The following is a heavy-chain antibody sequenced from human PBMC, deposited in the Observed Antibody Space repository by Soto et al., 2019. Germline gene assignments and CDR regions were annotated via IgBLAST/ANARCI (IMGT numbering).Heavy chain of an antibody. D-gene: IGHD6-19*01. CDR3: ARPKGSYSSGYYYFDY. Sequence: QVQLVQSGAEVKQPGSSVKVSCKTSGGTFSTYAIYWVRQAPGQGLEWMGAIIPLFGTADYAQKFQGRVTITADESTSTASMELSSLRSEDTPVYYCARPKGSYSSGYYYFDYWGQGTLVTVSS. J-gene: IGHJ4*02. CDR2: IIPLFGTA. V-gene: IGHV1-69*01. CDR1: GGTFSTYA.